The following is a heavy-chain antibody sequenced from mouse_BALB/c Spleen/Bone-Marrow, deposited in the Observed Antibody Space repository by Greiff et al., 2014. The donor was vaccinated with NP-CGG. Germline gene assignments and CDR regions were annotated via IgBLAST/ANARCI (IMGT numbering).Heavy chain of an antibody. CDR2: INPASGGP. Sequence: VKLQQSGAEMVKPGASVKVSCKASGFNFTNYLMKWVKQRPGQGLEWIGGINPASGGPNYNEKLKGKATMTVDKSSSTAYMQLSSLTSDDSAVYFCARDVCESYYFDYWGQGTTLTVSS. CDR1: GFNFTNYL. CDR3: ARDVCESYYFDY. J-gene: IGHJ2*01. V-gene: IGHV1-54*01. D-gene: IGHD6-2*01.